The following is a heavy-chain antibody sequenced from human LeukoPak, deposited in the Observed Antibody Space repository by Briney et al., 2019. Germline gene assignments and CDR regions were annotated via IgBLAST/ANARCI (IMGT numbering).Heavy chain of an antibody. CDR3: ARGSPEKYDFWSGYRRWYYYGMDV. V-gene: IGHV4-61*08. CDR2: IYYSGST. D-gene: IGHD3-3*01. J-gene: IGHJ6*02. CDR1: GGSISSGDYY. Sequence: NPSETLSLTCTVSGGSISSGDYYWSWIRQPPGKGLEWIGYIYYSGSTNYNPSLKSRVTISVDTSKNQFSLKLSSVTAADTAVYYCARGSPEKYDFWSGYRRWYYYGMDVWGQGTTVTVSS.